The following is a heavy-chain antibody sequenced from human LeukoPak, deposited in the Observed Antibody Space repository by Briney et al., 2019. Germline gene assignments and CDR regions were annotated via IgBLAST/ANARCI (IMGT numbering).Heavy chain of an antibody. J-gene: IGHJ6*03. V-gene: IGHV3-23*01. CDR2: VSGSGGST. CDR3: AKSRGGYYYYNMDV. D-gene: IGHD3-16*01. Sequence: GWSLRLSCAASGFIFSSYAMTWVRQAPGKGLEWVSAVSGSGGSTYYGDSVKGRFTISRDNSKNTLYLQMNSLRAEDTAVYYCAKSRGGYYYYNMDVWGKGTTVTVSS. CDR1: GFIFSSYA.